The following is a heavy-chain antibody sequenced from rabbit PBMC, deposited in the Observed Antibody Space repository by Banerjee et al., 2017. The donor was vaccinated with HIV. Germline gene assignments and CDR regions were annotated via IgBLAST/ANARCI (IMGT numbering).Heavy chain of an antibody. J-gene: IGHJ4*01. D-gene: IGHD6-1*01. CDR1: GLDFSNNYW. CDR3: ARADAGDDGYGHALNL. CDR2: IYAGSSFSA. Sequence: QQQLEESGGGLVKPGGTLTLTCKASGLDFSNNYWICWVRQAPGKGLEWIACIYAGSSFSAYYAPWAKGRFTVSKTSSTTVTLQMTSLTAADTATYFCARADAGDDGYGHALNLWGPGTLVTVS. V-gene: IGHV1S45*01.